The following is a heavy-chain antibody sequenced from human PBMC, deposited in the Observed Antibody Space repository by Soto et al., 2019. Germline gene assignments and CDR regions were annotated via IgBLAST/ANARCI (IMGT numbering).Heavy chain of an antibody. D-gene: IGHD6-13*01. CDR1: GYNFTTYA. CDR3: ARGSAAAGPYYFDY. J-gene: IGHJ4*02. Sequence: ASVKVSCKASGYNFTTYAMHWVRQAPGQRLEWMGWINAGNGATKYSQNFQDRVTIARDTSANTAFMELSSLRSEDTAVYYCARGSAAAGPYYFDYWAQGTLVTVSS. V-gene: IGHV1-3*01. CDR2: INAGNGAT.